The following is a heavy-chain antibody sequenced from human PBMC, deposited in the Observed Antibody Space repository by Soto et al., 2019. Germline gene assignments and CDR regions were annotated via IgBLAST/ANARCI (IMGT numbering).Heavy chain of an antibody. Sequence: GGSLRLSCAASGFTFSRYSMNWVPQAPGKGLEWVSYISSSSSTIYYADSVKGRFTISRDNAKNSLHLQINSLRAEDTAVYYCVRSRYGGCFDFWGQGTLVTVSS. J-gene: IGHJ4*02. V-gene: IGHV3-48*01. CDR1: GFTFSRYS. CDR2: ISSSSSTI. D-gene: IGHD4-17*01. CDR3: VRSRYGGCFDF.